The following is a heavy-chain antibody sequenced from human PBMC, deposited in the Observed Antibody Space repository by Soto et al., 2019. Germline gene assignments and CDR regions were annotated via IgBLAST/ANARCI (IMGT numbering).Heavy chain of an antibody. CDR3: ARELRGYSSGYVGY. CDR2: ISSSSSTI. CDR1: GFTFSSYS. Sequence: GGSLRLSCAASGFTFSSYSMNWVRQAPGKGLEWVSYISSSSSTIYYADSVKGRFTISRDNAKNSLYLQMNSLRDEDTAVYYCARELRGYSSGYVGYWGQGTLVTVSS. J-gene: IGHJ4*02. D-gene: IGHD5-18*01. V-gene: IGHV3-48*02.